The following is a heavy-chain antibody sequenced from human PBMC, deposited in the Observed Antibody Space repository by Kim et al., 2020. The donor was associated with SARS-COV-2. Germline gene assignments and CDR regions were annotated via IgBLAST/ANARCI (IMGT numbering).Heavy chain of an antibody. CDR2: IIPLLGVV. V-gene: IGHV1-69*04. J-gene: IGHJ6*02. CDR3: VRDRGEGAVKYYGMDV. Sequence: SVKVSCKASGDTFNNYAINWVRQAPGQGLEWMGRIIPLLGVVNYSQRVQGRVTITADKSTSTAYMELTNVRSEDTAVFYCVRDRGEGAVKYYGMDVWGQGTPFTVSS. D-gene: IGHD3-10*01. CDR1: GDTFNNYA.